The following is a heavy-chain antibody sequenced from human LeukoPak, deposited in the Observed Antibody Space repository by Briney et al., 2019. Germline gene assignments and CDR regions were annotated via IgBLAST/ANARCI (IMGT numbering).Heavy chain of an antibody. J-gene: IGHJ4*02. CDR1: GDSISNYW. D-gene: IGHD1-26*01. CDR2: VFHRGTP. CDR3: ARGRPSGSYYYVDY. V-gene: IGHV4-4*02. Sequence: PSGTLSLTCAVSGDSISNYWWSWVRQSPGKGLEWIGQVFHRGTPNYNPSLKSRVTMSIDKSSNQLSLKLDAVTAADTAVYYCARGRPSGSYYYVDYWGQGTLVTVSS.